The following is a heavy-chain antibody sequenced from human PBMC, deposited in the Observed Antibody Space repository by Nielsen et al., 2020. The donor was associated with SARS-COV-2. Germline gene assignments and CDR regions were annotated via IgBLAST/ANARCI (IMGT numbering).Heavy chain of an antibody. CDR3: ARGDYYDSSGYYDLDY. D-gene: IGHD3-22*01. Sequence: GESLKISCAASGFTFSSYAMHWVRQAPGKGLEWVAVISYDGSNKYYADSVKGRFTISRDNSKNTLYLQMNSLRAEDTAVYYCARGDYYDSSGYYDLDYWGQGTLVTVSS. CDR2: ISYDGSNK. J-gene: IGHJ4*02. V-gene: IGHV3-30-3*01. CDR1: GFTFSSYA.